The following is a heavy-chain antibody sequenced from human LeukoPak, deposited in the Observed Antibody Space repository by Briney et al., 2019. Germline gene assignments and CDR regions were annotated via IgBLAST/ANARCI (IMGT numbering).Heavy chain of an antibody. Sequence: GTSLRLSCVASGFTFTNYAMSWVGQAPGKGLEWVSAITGSDGSSYYADSVKGRFTISRDNSKNTLYLQVNSLRAEDTAVYYCAKWGDYDILTGYYVPDYWGQGTLVTVSS. CDR3: AKWGDYDILTGYYVPDY. CDR1: GFTFTNYA. J-gene: IGHJ4*02. CDR2: ITGSDGSS. V-gene: IGHV3-23*01. D-gene: IGHD3-9*01.